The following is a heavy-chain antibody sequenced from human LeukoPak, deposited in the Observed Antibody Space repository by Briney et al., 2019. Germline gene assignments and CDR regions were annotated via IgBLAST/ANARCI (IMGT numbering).Heavy chain of an antibody. V-gene: IGHV3-9*01. CDR2: ISWNSGSI. Sequence: GRSLRLSCAASGFTFDDYAMHWVRQAPGKGLEWVSGISWNSGSIGYADSVKGRFTISRDNDKNSLYLQMNSLRAEDTALYYCAKGSDSSGYSGMDVWGQGTTVTVSS. CDR3: AKGSDSSGYSGMDV. J-gene: IGHJ6*02. CDR1: GFTFDDYA. D-gene: IGHD3-22*01.